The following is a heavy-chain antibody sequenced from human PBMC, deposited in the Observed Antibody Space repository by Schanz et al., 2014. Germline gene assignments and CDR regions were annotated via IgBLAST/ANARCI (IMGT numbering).Heavy chain of an antibody. D-gene: IGHD5-12*01. J-gene: IGHJ4*02. CDR3: ARGIGGYGANNYFDY. V-gene: IGHV1-3*04. CDR1: GYTFSSHG. Sequence: QVQVVQSGAELKKPGASVKVSCKASGYTFSSHGIHWLRQAPGQSLEWMGWINTANGNAKYSANFQARVTITRDTSASTAYMESSSLRSEDTAVYSCARGIGGYGANNYFDYWGQGTLVTVSS. CDR2: INTANGNA.